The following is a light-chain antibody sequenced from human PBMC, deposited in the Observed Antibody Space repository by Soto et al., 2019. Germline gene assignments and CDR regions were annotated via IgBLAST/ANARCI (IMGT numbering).Light chain of an antibody. CDR3: SSYTRSSTLVV. CDR1: ISDIGGYDY. J-gene: IGLJ2*01. V-gene: IGLV2-14*01. CDR2: EVS. Sequence: QSVLTQPASVSGSPGQSITISCTGTISDIGGYDYVSWYQQYPGKAPKLVIFEVSDRPSGVSTRFSGSKSGNTASLTISGLQAEDEADYYCSSYTRSSTLVVFGGGTKLTVL.